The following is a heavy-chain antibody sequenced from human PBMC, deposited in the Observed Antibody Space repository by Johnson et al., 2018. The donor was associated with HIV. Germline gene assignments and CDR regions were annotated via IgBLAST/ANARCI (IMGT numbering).Heavy chain of an antibody. Sequence: QVQLVESGGGVVQPGRSLRLSCAASGFTFSSYGMHWVRQAPGKGLEWVAVIWYDGSEKYYVDSVKGRFTISRDNAKNSMYLQMNSLRAEDTAVYYCATARRAFDIWGQGTMVTVSS. CDR3: ATARRAFDI. V-gene: IGHV3-33*03. CDR2: IWYDGSEK. J-gene: IGHJ3*02. CDR1: GFTFSSYG. D-gene: IGHD6-6*01.